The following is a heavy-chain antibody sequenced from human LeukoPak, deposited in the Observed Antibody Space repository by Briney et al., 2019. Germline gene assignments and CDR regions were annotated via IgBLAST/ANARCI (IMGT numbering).Heavy chain of an antibody. J-gene: IGHJ4*02. CDR3: TRVGYIDEGIDY. Sequence: GGSLRLSCVASGFPFSSYWMTWVRQAPGKGLEWVANIKQDGSKKSYVDFVKGRSTISRDNAKNSLYLQMNSLRAEDTAIYYCTRVGYIDEGIDYWGQGTLVTVSS. V-gene: IGHV3-7*04. CDR2: IKQDGSKK. CDR1: GFPFSSYW. D-gene: IGHD5-24*01.